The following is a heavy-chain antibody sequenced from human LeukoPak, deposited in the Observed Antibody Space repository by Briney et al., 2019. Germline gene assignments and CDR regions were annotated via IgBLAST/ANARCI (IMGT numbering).Heavy chain of an antibody. J-gene: IGHJ4*02. Sequence: PGGSLRLSCAASGFTFSSYGMHWVRQAPGKGLEWVSYISSSSSTIYYADSVKGRFTISRDNAENSLYLQMNSLRAEDSAVYYCASSAVDVNWGQGTLVTVSS. V-gene: IGHV3-48*04. CDR3: ASSAVDVN. CDR2: ISSSSSTI. D-gene: IGHD6-13*01. CDR1: GFTFSSYG.